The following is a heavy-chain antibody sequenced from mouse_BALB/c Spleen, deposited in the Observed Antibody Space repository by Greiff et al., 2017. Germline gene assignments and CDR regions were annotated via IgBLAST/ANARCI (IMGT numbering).Heavy chain of an antibody. CDR3: ASPRSTMITFDY. CDR1: GFSLSSYS. CDR2: IWGGGST. D-gene: IGHD2-4*01. V-gene: IGHV2-6-4*01. Sequence: VQRVESGPGLVAPSQSLSITCTVSGFSLSSYSVHWVRQPPGKGLEWLGMIWGGGSTDYNSALKSRLSISKDNSKSQVFLKMNSLHTDDTAMYYCASPRSTMITFDYWGQGTTLTVSS. J-gene: IGHJ2*01.